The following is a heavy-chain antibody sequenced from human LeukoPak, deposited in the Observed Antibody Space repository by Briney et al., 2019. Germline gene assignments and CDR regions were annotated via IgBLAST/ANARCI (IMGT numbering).Heavy chain of an antibody. CDR1: GGSIISYY. J-gene: IGHJ6*02. CDR3: ARLKWFGGYGVDV. CDR2: IHYSGST. V-gene: IGHV4-59*08. D-gene: IGHD3-10*01. Sequence: PSETLSLTCTVSGGSIISYYWSWIRQPPGKGLECFGYIHYSGSTNYNPSLKSRVSIFVDTSKNQFSLSLTSVTAADTAVYYCARLKWFGGYGVDVWGQGITVTVAS.